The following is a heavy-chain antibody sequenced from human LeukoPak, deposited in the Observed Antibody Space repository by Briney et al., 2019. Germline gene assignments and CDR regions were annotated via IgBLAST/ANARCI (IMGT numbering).Heavy chain of an antibody. D-gene: IGHD4-17*01. V-gene: IGHV3-23*01. CDR3: AKVGYGTDAFDI. Sequence: PGGSLRLSCAASGFTFSSYAMSWVRQAPGEGLEWVSAISGSGGSTYYADSVKGRFTISRDNSKNTLYLQMNSLRAEDTAVYYCAKVGYGTDAFDIWGQGTMVTVSS. J-gene: IGHJ3*02. CDR1: GFTFSSYA. CDR2: ISGSGGST.